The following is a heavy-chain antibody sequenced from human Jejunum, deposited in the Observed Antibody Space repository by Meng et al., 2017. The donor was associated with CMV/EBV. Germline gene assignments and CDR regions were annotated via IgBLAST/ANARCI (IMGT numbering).Heavy chain of an antibody. J-gene: IGHJ5*02. CDR3: TSDYGGFDP. D-gene: IGHD4/OR15-4a*01. CDR2: ISYDGTNK. V-gene: IGHV3-30-3*01. Sequence: QGHVWESGRGVVQPVVFLRLSCAASGCTFSSYTMRWVRQAPGQGLGWLAIISYDGTNKYYADSLKGRFTISRDNSKNTAFLQMNSLRPDDTGVYYCTSDYGGFDPWGQGTLVTVSS. CDR1: GCTFSSYT.